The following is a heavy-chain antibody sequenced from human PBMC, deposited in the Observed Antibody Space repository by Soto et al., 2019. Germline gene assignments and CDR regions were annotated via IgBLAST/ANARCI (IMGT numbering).Heavy chain of an antibody. V-gene: IGHV5-10-1*01. CDR1: GGRFTSYW. CDR3: ASSVGGTGTNYYYYGMDV. J-gene: IGHJ6*02. D-gene: IGHD1-1*01. CDR2: IDPSDSYT. Sequence: PGEPLEISCQCSGGRFTSYWRSWGRNVPGKGLEWMGRIDPSDSYTNYSPSFQGHVTISADKSISTAYLQWSSLKASDTAMYYCASSVGGTGTNYYYYGMDVWGQGTTVTSP.